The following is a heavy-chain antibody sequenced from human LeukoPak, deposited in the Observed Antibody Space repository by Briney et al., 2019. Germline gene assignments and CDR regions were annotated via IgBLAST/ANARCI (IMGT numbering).Heavy chain of an antibody. Sequence: GESLQISCKGSGSSFTSYWIGWVRQLPGKGLEWMGIIYPGDSDTRYSPSFQGQVTISADKSISTTYLQWSSLKASDTAMYYCATAYCGGDCYLDYWGQGTLVTVSS. V-gene: IGHV5-51*01. J-gene: IGHJ4*02. CDR1: GSSFTSYW. CDR3: ATAYCGGDCYLDY. CDR2: IYPGDSDT. D-gene: IGHD2-21*02.